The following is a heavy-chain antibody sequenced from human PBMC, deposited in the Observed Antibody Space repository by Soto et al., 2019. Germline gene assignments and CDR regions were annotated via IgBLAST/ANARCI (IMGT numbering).Heavy chain of an antibody. CDR2: IYYTGRT. V-gene: IGHV4-31*03. CDR1: GDSISSGGYY. D-gene: IGHD4-17*01. CDR3: ARDETHYGVGAFEI. J-gene: IGHJ3*02. Sequence: QVHLQESGPGLVKPSQTLSLTCTVSGDSISSGGYYWNWIRQYPGKGLEWIGYIYYTGRTYHNPSLKSRVNISGDTSTSHFSLKFTPVTAADTALYFYARDETHYGVGAFEICSQWTMVSVSS.